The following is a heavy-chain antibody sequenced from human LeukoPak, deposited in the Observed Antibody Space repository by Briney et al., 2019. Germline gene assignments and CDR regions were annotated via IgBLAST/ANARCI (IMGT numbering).Heavy chain of an antibody. Sequence: SETLSLTCAVYGGSFSGYYWSWIRQPPGKGLEWIGEINHSGSTNYNPSLKSRVTISVDTSKNQFSLKLSSVTAADTAVYYCARVAARYVGMDVWGQGTTVTVSS. CDR2: INHSGST. CDR3: ARVAARYVGMDV. CDR1: GGSFSGYY. D-gene: IGHD6-6*01. J-gene: IGHJ6*02. V-gene: IGHV4-34*01.